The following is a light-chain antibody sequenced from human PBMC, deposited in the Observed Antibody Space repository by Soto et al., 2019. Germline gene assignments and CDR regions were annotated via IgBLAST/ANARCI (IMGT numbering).Light chain of an antibody. V-gene: IGLV1-40*01. CDR1: SSNIGAGYD. CDR2: ANN. J-gene: IGLJ2*01. CDR3: QSYDSSLNRWV. Sequence: QSVLTQPPSVSGAPGQRVTISCTGSSSNIGAGYDVHWYQQLPGTAPKLLIYANNNRPSGVPDRLSGSRSGTSAPLAITGLQAEDEADYYCQSYDSSLNRWVFGGGTKLTVL.